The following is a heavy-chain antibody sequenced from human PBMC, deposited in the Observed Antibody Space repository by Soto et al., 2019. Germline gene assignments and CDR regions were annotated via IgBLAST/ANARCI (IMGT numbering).Heavy chain of an antibody. D-gene: IGHD6-6*01. V-gene: IGHV3-13*01. CDR3: ARGTGWQLGLPEY. J-gene: IGHJ4*02. CDR2: VGATGDT. CDR1: GFTFINYD. Sequence: VQLVESGGGLVQPGGSLRLSCAASGFTFINYDMHWVRQAAGKGLEWVSTVGATGDTYYPDSVKGRFTISREDAKNSLYLQMNSLRVDDTAVYYCARGTGWQLGLPEYWGQGTLVTVSS.